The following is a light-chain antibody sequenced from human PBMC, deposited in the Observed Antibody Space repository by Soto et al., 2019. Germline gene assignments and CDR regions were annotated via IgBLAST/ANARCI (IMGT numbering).Light chain of an antibody. CDR3: QQSYSTPRT. CDR1: QSISNY. V-gene: IGKV1-39*01. J-gene: IGKJ5*01. CDR2: AES. Sequence: EIHVTQSPSSLSASIGDRVTITCRPSQSISNYLNWYQHKPGKAPKLLIYAESSLQSGVPSRFSGSGSGTDFTLTISSLQPEDFATYYCQQSYSTPRTFGQGTRLEI.